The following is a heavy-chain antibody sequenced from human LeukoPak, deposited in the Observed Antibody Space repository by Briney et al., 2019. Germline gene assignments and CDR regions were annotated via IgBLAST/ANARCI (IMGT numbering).Heavy chain of an antibody. J-gene: IGHJ4*02. CDR2: ISSRSSYI. CDR1: GFTFSSYS. V-gene: IGHV3-21*01. Sequence: GGSLRLSCAASGFTFSSYSMNWVRQAPGKGLEWVPSISSRSSYIYYADSVKGRFTISRDNAKNSLYLQINSLRVEDTAVYYCARASSGRYFAFIDYWGQGILVTVSS. D-gene: IGHD1-26*01. CDR3: ARASSGRYFAFIDY.